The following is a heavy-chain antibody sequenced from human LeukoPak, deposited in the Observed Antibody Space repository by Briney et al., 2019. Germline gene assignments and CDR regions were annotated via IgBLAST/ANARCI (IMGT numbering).Heavy chain of an antibody. Sequence: SVKVSCKASGGTFSSYAISWVRQAPGQGLEWMGGIIPISGTANYAQKFQGRVTITADESTSTAYMELSSLRSEDTAVYYCARLPHHYDFWSGYSYYFDYWGQGTLVTVSS. CDR3: ARLPHHYDFWSGYSYYFDY. D-gene: IGHD3-3*01. J-gene: IGHJ4*02. CDR1: GGTFSSYA. CDR2: IIPISGTA. V-gene: IGHV1-69*13.